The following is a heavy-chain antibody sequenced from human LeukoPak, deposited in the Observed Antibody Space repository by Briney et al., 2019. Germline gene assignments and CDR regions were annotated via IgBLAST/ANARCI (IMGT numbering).Heavy chain of an antibody. J-gene: IGHJ4*02. D-gene: IGHD2-8*01. CDR2: TNSGGTST. Sequence: GGSLRLSCATSGFPFSDFSMTWVRQAPGKGLEWISTTNSGGTSTYYAESVKGRFTISRDNSKNALYLQMSSLRVEDTAIYYCAKQSYARSVGEGGPGTLVTVSS. V-gene: IGHV3-23*01. CDR3: AKQSYARSVGE. CDR1: GFPFSDFS.